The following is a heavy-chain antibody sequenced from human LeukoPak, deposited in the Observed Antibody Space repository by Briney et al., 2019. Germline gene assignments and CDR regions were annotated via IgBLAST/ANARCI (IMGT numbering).Heavy chain of an antibody. J-gene: IGHJ4*02. CDR2: IWYDGTNK. CDR3: AKDFGGYYYDNSGPDY. D-gene: IGHD3-22*01. CDR1: GFTFSHHA. V-gene: IGHV3-33*06. Sequence: GGSLRLSCATSGFTFSHHAMHWVRQAPGKGLEWVAAIWYDGTNKYYADSLKGRCTISRDNSRNTLYLEMNSLRAEDTAVYYCAKDFGGYYYDNSGPDYWGQGTLVTVAS.